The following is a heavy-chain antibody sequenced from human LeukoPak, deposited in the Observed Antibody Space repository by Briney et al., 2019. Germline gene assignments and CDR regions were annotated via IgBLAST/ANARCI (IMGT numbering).Heavy chain of an antibody. V-gene: IGHV3-21*06. J-gene: IGHJ3*02. CDR1: GFIFSSFS. D-gene: IGHD2-2*01. CDR2: ISKSSTYI. CDR3: ARDMGGYSTSYAFDI. Sequence: PGASLRLSCAASGFIFSSFSMNWVRQAPGKGLEWVSSISKSSTYIYYADSMKGRFPVSRDNARNSLSLQMNSLRAEDTAIYYCARDMGGYSTSYAFDIWGPGTMVTVSS.